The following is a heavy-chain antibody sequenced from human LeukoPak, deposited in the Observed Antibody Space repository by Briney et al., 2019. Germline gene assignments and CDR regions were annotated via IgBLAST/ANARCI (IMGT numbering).Heavy chain of an antibody. J-gene: IGHJ4*02. Sequence: SETLSLTCTVSGGSISSYYWSWIRQPPGKGLEWIGYIHYSGSTNYNPSLKSRVTISVDTSKNQFSLKLSSVTAADTAVYYCARQRYYYDSSGYYYYDYWGQGTLVTVSS. CDR3: ARQRYYYDSSGYYYYDY. D-gene: IGHD3-22*01. CDR2: IHYSGST. V-gene: IGHV4-59*01. CDR1: GGSISSYY.